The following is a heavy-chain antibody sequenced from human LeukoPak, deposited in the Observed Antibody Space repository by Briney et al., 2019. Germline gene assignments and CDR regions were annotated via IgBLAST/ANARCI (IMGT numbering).Heavy chain of an antibody. CDR1: GFTFSSYS. J-gene: IGHJ4*02. CDR2: ISSSSSYI. V-gene: IGHV3-21*01. CDR3: ARDLQSKYYDILTGYYTALGY. Sequence: GGSLRLSCAASGFTFSSYSMNWVRQAPGKGLEWVSSISSSSSYIYYADSVKGRFTISRDNAKNSLYLQMNSLRAEDTAVYYCARDLQSKYYDILTGYYTALGYWGQGTLVTVSS. D-gene: IGHD3-9*01.